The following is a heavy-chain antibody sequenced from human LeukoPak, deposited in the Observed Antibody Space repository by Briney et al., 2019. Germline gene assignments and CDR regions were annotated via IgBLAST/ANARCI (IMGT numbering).Heavy chain of an antibody. Sequence: GASVKVSCKASGGTFSSYAISWVRPAPGQGLEWMGGIIPIFGTANYAQKFQGRVTITADKSTSTAYMELSSLRSEDTAVYYCARDALPETGTLVYWGQGTLVTVSS. D-gene: IGHD1-1*01. J-gene: IGHJ4*02. CDR1: GGTFSSYA. CDR2: IIPIFGTA. V-gene: IGHV1-69*06. CDR3: ARDALPETGTLVY.